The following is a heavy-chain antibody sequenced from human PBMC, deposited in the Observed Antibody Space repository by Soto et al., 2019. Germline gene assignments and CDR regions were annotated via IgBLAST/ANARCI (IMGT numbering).Heavy chain of an antibody. D-gene: IGHD2-21*02. CDR3: ARGLSGWVLTNGHFGVDV. V-gene: IGHV1-3*01. CDR2: INAGNGNT. J-gene: IGHJ6*02. Sequence: QVRLVQSGTEVKKPGASVMVSCTATGYTFANYAIHWVRQAPGQDFEWMGWINAGNGNTRNSQKFQGRVTFTRDTSATTAHMEVGSLRFEDTAVYYCARGLSGWVLTNGHFGVDVWGQGTTVIVSS. CDR1: GYTFANYA.